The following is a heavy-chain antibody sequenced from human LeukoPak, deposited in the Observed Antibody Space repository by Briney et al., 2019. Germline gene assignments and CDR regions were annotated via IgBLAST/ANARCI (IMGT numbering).Heavy chain of an antibody. J-gene: IGHJ4*02. D-gene: IGHD3-22*01. Sequence: PSETLSLTCTVSGGSISSSSYYWGWIRQPPGKGLEWIGSIYYSGSTNYNPSLKSRVTISVDTSKNQFSLKLSSVTAADTAVYYCARRIPRYYYDSSGLYYFDYWGQGTLVTVSS. CDR3: ARRIPRYYYDSSGLYYFDY. V-gene: IGHV4-39*07. CDR1: GGSISSSSYY. CDR2: IYYSGST.